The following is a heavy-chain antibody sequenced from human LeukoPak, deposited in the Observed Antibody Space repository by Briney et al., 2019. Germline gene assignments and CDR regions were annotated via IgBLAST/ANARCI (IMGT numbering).Heavy chain of an antibody. V-gene: IGHV3-30*03. J-gene: IGHJ3*02. Sequence: PGGSLRLSCAASGFTFSSYGMHWVRQAPGKGLEWVTVISYEGRNIFYADSVTGLFIISRDNSKNTLYLQMNSLRDEDTAVYYCARDRSMTGNNDAFDIWGQGTMVTVSS. CDR3: ARDRSMTGNNDAFDI. CDR1: GFTFSSYG. CDR2: ISYEGRNI. D-gene: IGHD1-20*01.